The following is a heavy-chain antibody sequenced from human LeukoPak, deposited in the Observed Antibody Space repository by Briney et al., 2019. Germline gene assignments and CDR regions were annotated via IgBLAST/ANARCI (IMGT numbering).Heavy chain of an antibody. V-gene: IGHV3-21*01. Sequence: PGGSLRLSCAASGFTFSSYAMNWVRQAPGKGLEWVSSMSHNSRYIYYTDSVKGRFTISRDNAKNSLYLQMNSLRAEHTAVYYCARDERRPDCSGGSCYPLDYWGQGSLVTVSS. CDR1: GFTFSSYA. CDR3: ARDERRPDCSGGSCYPLDY. D-gene: IGHD2-15*01. J-gene: IGHJ4*02. CDR2: MSHNSRYI.